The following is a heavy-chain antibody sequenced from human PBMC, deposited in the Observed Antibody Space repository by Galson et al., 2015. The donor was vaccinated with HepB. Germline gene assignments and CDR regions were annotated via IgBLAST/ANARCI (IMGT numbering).Heavy chain of an antibody. J-gene: IGHJ4*02. Sequence: SLRLSCAASGFTFRNAWMAWVRQAPGKGLEWLGRIRSNADGETVEYAPSVKGRFTISRDDSRNTVSLQMNRLETEDTAVYYCTTEPSHTSFDYWGQGTLVTVSA. V-gene: IGHV3-15*01. CDR1: GFTFRNAW. CDR2: IRSNADGETV. CDR3: TTEPSHTSFDY.